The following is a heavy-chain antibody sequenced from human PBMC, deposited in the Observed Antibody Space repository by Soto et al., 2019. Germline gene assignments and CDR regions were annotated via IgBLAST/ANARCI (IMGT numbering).Heavy chain of an antibody. J-gene: IGHJ5*02. Sequence: SETLSLTCTVSGGSISSGDYYWSWIRQPPGKGLEWIGYIYYSGSTYYNPSLKSRVTISVDTSKNQFSLKLSSVTAADTAVYYCARDGPYLNWFDPWGQGTLVTVS. CDR1: GGSISSGDYY. V-gene: IGHV4-30-4*01. CDR3: ARDGPYLNWFDP. CDR2: IYYSGST.